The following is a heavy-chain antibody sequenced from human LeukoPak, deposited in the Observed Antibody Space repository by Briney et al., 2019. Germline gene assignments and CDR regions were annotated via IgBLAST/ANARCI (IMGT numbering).Heavy chain of an antibody. CDR3: ARRLRYYYGMDV. CDR1: GGSISSYY. Sequence: PSETLSLTCTVSGGSISSYYWSWIRQPPGKGLEWIGYIYYSGSTNYNPSLKSRVTISVDTSKNQFSLKLSSVTAADTAVYYCARRLRYYYGMDVWGQGTTVTDSS. CDR2: IYYSGST. J-gene: IGHJ6*02. V-gene: IGHV4-59*01.